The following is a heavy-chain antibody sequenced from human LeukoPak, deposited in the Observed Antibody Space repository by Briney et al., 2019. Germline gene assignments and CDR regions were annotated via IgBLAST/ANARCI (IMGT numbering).Heavy chain of an antibody. V-gene: IGHV4-59*01. J-gene: IGHJ4*02. CDR2: ITYSGST. D-gene: IGHD6-19*01. CDR3: VRHTTSGWYQVVY. Sequence: SETLSLTCTVSGGSISSYYWSWIRQPPGKGLEGIGYITYSGSTDHNPSLKSRVTISVDASKNQFSLKLTSVTAADTAVYYFVRHTTSGWYQVVYWGQGTLVTVSS. CDR1: GGSISSYY.